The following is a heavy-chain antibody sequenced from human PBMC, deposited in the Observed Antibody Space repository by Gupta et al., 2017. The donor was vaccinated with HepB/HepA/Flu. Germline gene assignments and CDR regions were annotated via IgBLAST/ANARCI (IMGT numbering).Heavy chain of an antibody. CDR1: GVTFSRYC. CDR3: ANSLLGACSGSSDS. CDR2: LSFAGIDN. J-gene: IGHJ4*02. V-gene: IGHV3-30*18. Sequence: QVQLLEAGVGVVQAGGSLTLSGAASGVTFSRYCMSWVRQAPVKGLESLAILSFAGIDNFYADSVTGRFTISKDNSKNPLFLLMTNLTAEYTSAYYSANSLLGACSGSSDSWGRGTLVTVSS. D-gene: IGHD3-10*02.